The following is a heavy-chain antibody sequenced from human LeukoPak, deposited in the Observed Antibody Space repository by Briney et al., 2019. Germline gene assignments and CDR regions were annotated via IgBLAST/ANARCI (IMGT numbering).Heavy chain of an antibody. CDR3: AKGVVVAPDVTPFDY. CDR2: TSGRGASK. D-gene: IGHD2-2*01. V-gene: IGHV3-23*01. Sequence: GGSLRLSCAVSGVTFNNYAMSWVRQAPGKRLEWVSGTSGRGASKYYADPVKGRFTISRDNAKNTLYLQMNSLRAEDTAVYYCAKGVVVAPDVTPFDYWGQGTLVTVSS. CDR1: GVTFNNYA. J-gene: IGHJ4*02.